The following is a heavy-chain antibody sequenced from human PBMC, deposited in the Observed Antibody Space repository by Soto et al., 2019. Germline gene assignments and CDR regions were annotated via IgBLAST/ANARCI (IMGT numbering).Heavy chain of an antibody. CDR2: ISGSGGST. D-gene: IGHD2-2*01. Sequence: VQLLESGGGLVQPGGSLRLSCAASGFTFSSYAMSWVRQAPGKGLEWVSAISGSGGSTYYADSVKGRFTISRDNSKNTLYLQMNSLRAEDTAVYYCAKERGVPPTIVVVPGWFDPWGQGTLVTVSS. V-gene: IGHV3-23*01. CDR1: GFTFSSYA. CDR3: AKERGVPPTIVVVPGWFDP. J-gene: IGHJ5*02.